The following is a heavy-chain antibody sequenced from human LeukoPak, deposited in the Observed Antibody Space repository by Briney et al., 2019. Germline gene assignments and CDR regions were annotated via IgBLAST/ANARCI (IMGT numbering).Heavy chain of an antibody. J-gene: IGHJ6*03. CDR1: GFTFSGYG. D-gene: IGHD2-8*01. V-gene: IGHV3-30*18. CDR3: AKDRCSNGIGCYYYYMDV. CDR2: ISYDGSHK. Sequence: GGSLRLSCAASGFTFSGYGMHWVRQAPGKGVEWVAVISYDGSHKYYADSVKGRFSISRDSSKNILYLQMNSLRAEDTAVYYCAKDRCSNGIGCYYYYMDVWGKGTTVTISS.